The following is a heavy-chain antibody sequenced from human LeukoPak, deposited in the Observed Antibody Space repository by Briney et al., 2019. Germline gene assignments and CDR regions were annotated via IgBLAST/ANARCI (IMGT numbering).Heavy chain of an antibody. D-gene: IGHD3-3*01. CDR2: IWYDGSIK. Sequence: PESSLRLSCAASGFTFSSNVMHWVRQAPGKGLEWVALIWYDGSIKYYADSVKGRFTISRDDSKNTLYLQMSSLRAEDTAVYYCAKEDLLSDNGIDYWGQGTLVTVSS. CDR3: AKEDLLSDNGIDY. CDR1: GFTFSSNV. J-gene: IGHJ4*02. V-gene: IGHV3-33*06.